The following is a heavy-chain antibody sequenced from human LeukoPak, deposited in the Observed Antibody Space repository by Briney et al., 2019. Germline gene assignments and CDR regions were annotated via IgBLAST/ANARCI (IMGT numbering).Heavy chain of an antibody. J-gene: IGHJ4*02. CDR2: IYYSGST. CDR1: GGSISSSSYY. D-gene: IGHD3-3*01. CDR3: ARHESGAIRFLEWLLDY. Sequence: PSETLSLTCTVSGGSISSSSYYWGWIRQPPGKGLEWIGSIYYSGSTYYNPSLKSRVTISVDTSKNQFSLKLSSVTAADTAVYYCARHESGAIRFLEWLLDYWGQGTLVTVSS. V-gene: IGHV4-39*01.